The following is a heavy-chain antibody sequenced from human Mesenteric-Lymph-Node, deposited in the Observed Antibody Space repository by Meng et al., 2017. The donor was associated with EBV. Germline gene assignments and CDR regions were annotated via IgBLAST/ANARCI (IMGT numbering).Heavy chain of an antibody. CDR3: ARVFPDLDY. J-gene: IGHJ4*02. Sequence: QVHLKQGGAGLLKPSETLSLTCAVYGGSFSCYYWSWIRQPPGKGLEWIGEINHSGSTNYNPSLKSRVTISVDTSKNQFSLKLSSVTAADTAVYYCARVFPDLDYWGQGTLVTVSS. CDR1: GGSFSCYY. V-gene: IGHV4-34*01. CDR2: INHSGST.